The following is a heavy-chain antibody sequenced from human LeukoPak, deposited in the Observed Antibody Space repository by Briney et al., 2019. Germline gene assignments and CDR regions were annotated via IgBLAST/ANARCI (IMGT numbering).Heavy chain of an antibody. CDR2: IYYSGST. V-gene: IGHV4-39*07. CDR1: GGSISSSSYY. J-gene: IGHJ4*02. CDR3: ARDLYYYDSSGYYQFDY. D-gene: IGHD3-22*01. Sequence: SETLSLTCTVSGGSISSSSYYWGWIRQPPGKGLEWIGSIYYSGSTYYNPSLKSRVTISVNTSKNQFSLKLSSVTAADTAVYYCARDLYYYDSSGYYQFDYWGQGTLVTVSS.